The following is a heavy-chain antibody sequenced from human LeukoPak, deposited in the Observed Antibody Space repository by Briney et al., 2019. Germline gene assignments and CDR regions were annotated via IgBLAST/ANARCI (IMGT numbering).Heavy chain of an antibody. D-gene: IGHD3-10*01. V-gene: IGHV3-21*01. CDR1: GFIFSSHS. J-gene: IGHJ3*02. CDR3: AREAELLWFGEEAFDI. Sequence: PGGSLRLSCTASGFIFSSHSMNWIRQAPGKGLEWVSSISSSSSYIYYADSVKGRFTISRDNAKNSLYLQMNSLRAEDTAVYYCAREAELLWFGEEAFDIWGQGTTVTVSS. CDR2: ISSSSSYI.